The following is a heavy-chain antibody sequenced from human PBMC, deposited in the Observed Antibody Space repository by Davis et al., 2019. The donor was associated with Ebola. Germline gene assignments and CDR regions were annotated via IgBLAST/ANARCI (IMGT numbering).Heavy chain of an antibody. D-gene: IGHD5-24*01. J-gene: IGHJ4*02. CDR3: ARGDGYNSDY. Sequence: AASVKVSCKASGYTFTSYYMHWVRQATGQGLEWMGWVNPNNGNTGYAQKFQGRVTMTRNTSISTAYMELSSLRSEDTAVYYCARGDGYNSDYWGQGTLVTVSS. CDR1: GYTFTSYY. CDR2: VNPNNGNT. V-gene: IGHV1-8*02.